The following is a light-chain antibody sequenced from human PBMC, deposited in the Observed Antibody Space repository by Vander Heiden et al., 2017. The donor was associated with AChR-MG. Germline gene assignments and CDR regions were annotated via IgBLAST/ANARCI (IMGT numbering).Light chain of an antibody. Sequence: DIQMTQSPSTLSASVGDRVTITCRASQSISSWLAWYQQKPGKAPKLLIYKASSLESGVPSRFSGSGSGTEFTLTISSRQPDDFATYYCQQDKNYSVWTFGQRTKVEIK. V-gene: IGKV1-5*03. CDR1: QSISSW. J-gene: IGKJ1*01. CDR3: QQDKNYSVWT. CDR2: KAS.